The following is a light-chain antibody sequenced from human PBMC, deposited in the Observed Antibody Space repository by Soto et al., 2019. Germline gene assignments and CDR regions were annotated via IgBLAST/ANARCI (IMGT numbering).Light chain of an antibody. CDR2: GTS. CDR3: QQYNKWPYT. J-gene: IGKJ2*01. Sequence: EIVMTQSPATLSVAPGERATLSCRASQSVASNLAWYQQKPGQAPRLLMYGTSTRATGVPARFSGSGSGTEFALTISSLQSEDFSLYYCQQYNKWPYTFGQGTKLEIK. CDR1: QSVASN. V-gene: IGKV3-15*01.